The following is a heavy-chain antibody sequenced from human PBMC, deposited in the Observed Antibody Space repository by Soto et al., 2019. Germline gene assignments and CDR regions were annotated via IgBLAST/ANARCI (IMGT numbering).Heavy chain of an antibody. V-gene: IGHV4-31*03. CDR1: GGSISSGGYY. CDR3: ARDPPTGPFDY. D-gene: IGHD1-1*01. J-gene: IGHJ4*02. CDR2: IYYSGST. Sequence: SETLSLSCTVSGGSISSGGYYGSWIRQHPGKGLEWIGYIYYSGSTYYNPSLKSRVTISVDTSKNQFSLKLSSVTAADTAVYYCARDPPTGPFDYWGQGTLVTVSS.